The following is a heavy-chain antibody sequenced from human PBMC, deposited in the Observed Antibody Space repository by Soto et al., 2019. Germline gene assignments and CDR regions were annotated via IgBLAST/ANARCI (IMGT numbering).Heavy chain of an antibody. CDR3: ARVTGYYYYYMDV. V-gene: IGHV4-59*01. CDR2: IYYSGST. J-gene: IGHJ6*03. CDR1: GGSISSYY. Sequence: SETLSLTCTASGGSISSYYWSWIRQPPGKGLEWIGYIYYSGSTNYNPSLKSRVTISVDTSKNQFSLKLSSVTAVDTAVYYCARVTGYYYYYMDVWGKGTKVTVSS.